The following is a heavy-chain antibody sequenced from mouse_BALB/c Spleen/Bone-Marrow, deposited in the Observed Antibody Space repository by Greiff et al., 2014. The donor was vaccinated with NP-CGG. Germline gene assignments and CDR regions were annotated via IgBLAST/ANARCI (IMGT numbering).Heavy chain of an antibody. V-gene: IGHV1-82*01. J-gene: IGHJ4*01. CDR2: IYPGDGDT. D-gene: IGHD1-1*01. CDR3: ARSAYYGSSYGAMDY. CDR1: GYAFSSSW. Sequence: QVQLQQSGPELAKPGASVKISCTGSGYAFSSSWMNWVKQRPGQGLEWIGRIYPGDGDTNSNGRFKGKATLTADRSSNTAYMQLSSLTSVDSAVYFCARSAYYGSSYGAMDYWGQGTSVTGSA.